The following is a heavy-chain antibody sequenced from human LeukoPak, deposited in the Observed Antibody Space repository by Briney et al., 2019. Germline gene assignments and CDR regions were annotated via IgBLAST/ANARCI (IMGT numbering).Heavy chain of an antibody. CDR2: IYTSGST. J-gene: IGHJ4*02. Sequence: SETLSLTCTVSGGSISSGSFYWSWVRQPAGKGLELIGRIYTSGSTNYNPSLKSRVTISIDTSKNHFSLRLSSVTAADTAVYYCARGDYDILTGWFDYWGQGTLVTVSS. D-gene: IGHD3-9*01. CDR3: ARGDYDILTGWFDY. CDR1: GGSISSGSFY. V-gene: IGHV4-61*02.